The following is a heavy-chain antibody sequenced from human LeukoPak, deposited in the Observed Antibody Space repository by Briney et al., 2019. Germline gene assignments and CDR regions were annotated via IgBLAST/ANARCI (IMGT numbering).Heavy chain of an antibody. V-gene: IGHV3-74*01. J-gene: IGHJ4*02. CDR1: GFTFSSYW. CDR2: INTDGSST. CDR3: ARVSCSSASCYPDY. D-gene: IGHD2-2*01. Sequence: GGSLRLSCAAPGFTFSSYWMHWVRQAPGKGLVWVSRINTDGSSTSYADSVKGRFTISRDNAKNTLYLQMNSLRAEDTAVYYCARVSCSSASCYPDYWGQGTLVTVSS.